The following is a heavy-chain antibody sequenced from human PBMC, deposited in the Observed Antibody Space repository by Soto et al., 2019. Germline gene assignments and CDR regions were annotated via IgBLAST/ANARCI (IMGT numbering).Heavy chain of an antibody. J-gene: IGHJ6*02. D-gene: IGHD2-8*01. CDR2: INPKSGGT. CDR3: ARGDSTDCSNGVCSFFYNHDMDV. Sequence: ASVTVSCTASGYTFTSYGISWVRQAPGQGLEWLGRINPKSGGTSTAQKFQGWVTMTTDTSISTASMELTRLTSDDTAIYYCARGDSTDCSNGVCSFFYNHDMDVWGQGTTVTVSS. CDR1: GYTFTSYG. V-gene: IGHV1-2*04.